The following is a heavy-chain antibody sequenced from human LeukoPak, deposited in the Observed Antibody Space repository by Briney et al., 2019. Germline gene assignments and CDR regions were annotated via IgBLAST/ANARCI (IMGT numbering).Heavy chain of an antibody. Sequence: GGSLRLSCAASGFTFSTYGMHWVRQAPGKGLEWVSSISGGGGGTYYAEFVKGRFTISRDNSKNTLYLQMNSLRAEDTAVYYCAKFYDILTGYFDHWGQGTLVTVSS. D-gene: IGHD3-9*01. J-gene: IGHJ4*02. CDR2: ISGGGGGT. CDR3: AKFYDILTGYFDH. CDR1: GFTFSTYG. V-gene: IGHV3-23*01.